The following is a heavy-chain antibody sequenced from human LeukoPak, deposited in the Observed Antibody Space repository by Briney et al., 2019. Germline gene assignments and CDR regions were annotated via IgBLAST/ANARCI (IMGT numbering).Heavy chain of an antibody. Sequence: GASVKVSCKASGGTFSSYAISWVRQAPGQGLEWMGRIIPILGIANYAQKFQGRVTITADKSTSTAYMELSSLRSEDTAVYYCARGGIAAAGTSDAFDIWGQGTMVIVSS. D-gene: IGHD6-13*01. CDR1: GGTFSSYA. J-gene: IGHJ3*02. CDR2: IIPILGIA. V-gene: IGHV1-69*04. CDR3: ARGGIAAAGTSDAFDI.